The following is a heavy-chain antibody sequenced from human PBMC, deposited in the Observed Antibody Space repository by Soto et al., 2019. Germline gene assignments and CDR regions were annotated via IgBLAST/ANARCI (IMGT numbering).Heavy chain of an antibody. CDR2: IYHSGST. J-gene: IGHJ5*02. Sequence: SETLSLTCAVSGGSISSGGYSWSWIRQPPGKGLEWIGYIYHSGSTYYNPSLKSRVTISVDRSKNQFSLKLSSVTAAGTAVYYCARESAWFDPWGQGPLVTVSS. CDR3: ARESAWFDP. V-gene: IGHV4-30-2*01. CDR1: GGSISSGGYS.